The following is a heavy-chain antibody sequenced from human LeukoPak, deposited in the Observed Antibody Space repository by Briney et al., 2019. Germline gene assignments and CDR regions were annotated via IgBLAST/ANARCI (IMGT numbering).Heavy chain of an antibody. Sequence: SETLSLTCTVSGGSISSSSYYWGWIRQPPGKGLEWIGSIYYSGSTYYNPSLKSRVTISVDTSKNQFSLKLSSVTAADTAVYYCARENSGSYFLDWFDPWGQGTLVTVSS. D-gene: IGHD1-26*01. J-gene: IGHJ5*02. V-gene: IGHV4-39*02. CDR3: ARENSGSYFLDWFDP. CDR1: GGSISSSSYY. CDR2: IYYSGST.